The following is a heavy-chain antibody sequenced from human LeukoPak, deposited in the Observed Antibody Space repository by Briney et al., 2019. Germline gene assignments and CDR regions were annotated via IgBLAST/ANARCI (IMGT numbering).Heavy chain of an antibody. J-gene: IGHJ4*02. Sequence: GGSLRLSCAASGGTFSSYAMSWVRQAAGKGLEWVAGISGSGSSTYYADSVKGGFTISRDNSRNTIYLQMNRLRADDTAVYYCAKTSSGWYKWDYWGQGTLVTVSS. CDR2: ISGSGSST. V-gene: IGHV3-23*01. CDR1: GGTFSSYA. D-gene: IGHD6-19*01. CDR3: AKTSSGWYKWDY.